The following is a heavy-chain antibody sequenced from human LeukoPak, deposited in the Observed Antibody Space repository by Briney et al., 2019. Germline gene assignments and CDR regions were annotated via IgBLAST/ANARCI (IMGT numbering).Heavy chain of an antibody. J-gene: IGHJ4*02. D-gene: IGHD5-18*01. CDR2: ISNNGGTT. CDR3: VKDTGYSYGSGDY. V-gene: IGHV3-64D*09. Sequence: GGSLRLSCSTSGFTFSSYAIHWVRQPPGRELDYVSGISNNGGTTYYADSVKGRFTISRDNSKKTVYLQMSSLRAEDTAVYHCVKDTGYSYGSGDYWGQGTLVTVSS. CDR1: GFTFSSYA.